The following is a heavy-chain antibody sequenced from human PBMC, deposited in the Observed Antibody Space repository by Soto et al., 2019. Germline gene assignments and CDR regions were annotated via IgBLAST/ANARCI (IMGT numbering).Heavy chain of an antibody. CDR2: IVSDGSAK. CDR1: GFPFSTYG. Sequence: QVQLVESGGGVVQPGTSLRLSCAVSGFPFSTYGFHWVRQPPGKGLEWVAVIVSDGSAKYHADSVEGRFTISRDNSKDTLYLQMNSLRAEDTAVYYCARDDAFGNENGFAIWGQGTMVTVSS. D-gene: IGHD1-1*01. J-gene: IGHJ3*02. CDR3: ARDDAFGNENGFAI. V-gene: IGHV3-33*01.